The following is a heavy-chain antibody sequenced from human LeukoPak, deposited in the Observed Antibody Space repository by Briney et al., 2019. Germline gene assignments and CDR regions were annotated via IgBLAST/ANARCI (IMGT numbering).Heavy chain of an antibody. D-gene: IGHD3-10*01. CDR1: GGTFSFYA. CDR3: AGEVRGDSSDAFDI. Sequence: GASVKVSCKASGGTFSFYAISWVRQAPGQGLEWIGSIIPGFASVNYAQRFQGRVSITTDESTGTAYMELSSLRSEDTALYFCAGEVRGDSSDAFDIWGQGTMVTVSS. V-gene: IGHV1-69*05. J-gene: IGHJ3*02. CDR2: IIPGFASV.